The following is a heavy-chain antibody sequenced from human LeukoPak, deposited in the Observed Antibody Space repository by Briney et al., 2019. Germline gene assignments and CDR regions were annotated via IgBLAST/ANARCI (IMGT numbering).Heavy chain of an antibody. V-gene: IGHV4-39*01. Sequence: SETLSLTCTVSGGSISGSSYYWGWIRQPPGKGLEWIGSIYYSASTYYNPSLKSRVTISVDTSKNQFSLRLNSVTATDTAVYYSARHYGPWGQGTLVTVSS. CDR3: ARHYGP. J-gene: IGHJ4*02. CDR1: GGSISGSSYY. D-gene: IGHD3-10*01. CDR2: IYYSAST.